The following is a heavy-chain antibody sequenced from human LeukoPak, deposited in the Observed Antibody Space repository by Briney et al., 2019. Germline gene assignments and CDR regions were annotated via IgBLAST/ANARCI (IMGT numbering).Heavy chain of an antibody. CDR3: ARTLELTTKVIDY. D-gene: IGHD4-11*01. V-gene: IGHV1-8*02. Sequence: ASVKVSCKASGYPFSSYDLNWLRQAPGQGLEWMGWMNPTSGNTGFAQKFQGRVTMTRDTSITTAYMELSSLTSDDTAVYYCARTLELTTKVIDYWGQGTLVTVSP. J-gene: IGHJ4*02. CDR1: GYPFSSYD. CDR2: MNPTSGNT.